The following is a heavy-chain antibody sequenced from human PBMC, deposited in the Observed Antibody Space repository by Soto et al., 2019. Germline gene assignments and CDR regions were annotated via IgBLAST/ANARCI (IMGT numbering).Heavy chain of an antibody. CDR3: AKGSQGLVQDWFDP. CDR2: FSWNSGSI. Sequence: GGSLRLSCAASGFTFDDYAMHWVRQAPGKGLEWVSGFSWNSGSIGYADSVKGRFTISRDNAKNSLYLQMNSLRAEDTALYYCAKGSQGLVQDWFDPWGQGTLVTVSS. J-gene: IGHJ5*02. V-gene: IGHV3-9*01. CDR1: GFTFDDYA. D-gene: IGHD6-19*01.